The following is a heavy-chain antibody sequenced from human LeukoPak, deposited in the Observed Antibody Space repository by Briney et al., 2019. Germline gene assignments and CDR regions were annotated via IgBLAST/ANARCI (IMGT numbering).Heavy chain of an antibody. CDR2: IWYDGSNK. J-gene: IGHJ4*02. CDR3: AKTRYSSSLAY. Sequence: GGSLRLSCAASGFTFSSYWMNWVRQAPGKGLEWVAIIWYDGSNKYYADSVKGRFTISRDNSNNTLYLQMNSLRAEDTAVYYCAKTRYSSSLAYWGQGTLVTVSS. CDR1: GFTFSSYW. D-gene: IGHD6-6*01. V-gene: IGHV3-30*02.